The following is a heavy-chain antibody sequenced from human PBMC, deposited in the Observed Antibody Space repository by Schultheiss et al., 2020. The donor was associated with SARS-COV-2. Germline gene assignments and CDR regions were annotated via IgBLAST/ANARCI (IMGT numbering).Heavy chain of an antibody. CDR1: GFTFSSYS. Sequence: GGSLRLSCAASGFTFSSYSMNWVRQAPGKGLEWVSSISSSSSYIYYADSVKGRFTISRDNAKNSLYLQMNSLRAEDTAVYYCAGGASHDSSSWFSYYYYYGMDVWGQGTTVTVSS. D-gene: IGHD6-13*01. J-gene: IGHJ6*02. V-gene: IGHV3-21*01. CDR2: ISSSSSYI. CDR3: AGGASHDSSSWFSYYYYYGMDV.